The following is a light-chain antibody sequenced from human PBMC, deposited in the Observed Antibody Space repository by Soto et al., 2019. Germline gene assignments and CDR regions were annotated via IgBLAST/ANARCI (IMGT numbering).Light chain of an antibody. CDR1: SSNIGTNT. J-gene: IGLJ1*01. Sequence: QSVLTPPPSASGTPGQRVTISCSGSSSNIGTNTVNWYLQLPGTAPKLLMYNNNQRPSGVPERFSGSKSGTSASLAIGGLQSEDEADYYCAAWDDSLDGFYVFGSGTKVTVL. CDR2: NNN. CDR3: AAWDDSLDGFYV. V-gene: IGLV1-44*01.